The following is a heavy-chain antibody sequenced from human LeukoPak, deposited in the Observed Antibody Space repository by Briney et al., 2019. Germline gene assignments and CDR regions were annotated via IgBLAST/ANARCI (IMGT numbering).Heavy chain of an antibody. J-gene: IGHJ4*02. CDR1: GGTFISYA. D-gene: IGHD3-9*01. CDR3: ARQVLRYFDWLTYFDY. CDR2: IIPIFGTA. Sequence: SVKVSCKASGGTFISYAISWVRQAPGQGLEWMGGIIPIFGTANYAQKFQGRVTITADESTSTAYMELSSLRSEDTAVYYCARQVLRYFDWLTYFDYWGQGTLVTVSS. V-gene: IGHV1-69*13.